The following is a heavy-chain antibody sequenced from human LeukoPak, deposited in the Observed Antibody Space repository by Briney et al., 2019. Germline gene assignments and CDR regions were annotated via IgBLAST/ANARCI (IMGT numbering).Heavy chain of an antibody. CDR1: GFTFSSYA. CDR3: AKDPDCTSGVCYTFFDY. D-gene: IGHD2-8*01. V-gene: IGHV3-30*04. J-gene: IGHJ4*02. Sequence: GSLRLSCAASGFTFSSYAMHWVRQAPGKGLEWVAVISHDGSNKYYADSVKGRFTISRDNSKNTLYLQMNSLRAEDTAVYYCAKDPDCTSGVCYTFFDYWAQGTLVTVSS. CDR2: ISHDGSNK.